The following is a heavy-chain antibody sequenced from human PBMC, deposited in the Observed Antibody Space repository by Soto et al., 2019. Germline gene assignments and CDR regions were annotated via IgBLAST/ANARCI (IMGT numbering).Heavy chain of an antibody. CDR2: IIPIFGTA. V-gene: IGHV1-69*12. Sequence: QVQLVQSGAEVKKPGSSVKVSCKASGGTFSSYAISWVRQAPGQGLEWMGGIIPIFGTANYAQKFQGRVTITEDESTRTAYMELSSLRSEDTAVYYCARGLYAYVWGSSSLFDYWGQGTLVTVSS. CDR3: ARGLYAYVWGSSSLFDY. CDR1: GGTFSSYA. D-gene: IGHD3-16*01. J-gene: IGHJ4*02.